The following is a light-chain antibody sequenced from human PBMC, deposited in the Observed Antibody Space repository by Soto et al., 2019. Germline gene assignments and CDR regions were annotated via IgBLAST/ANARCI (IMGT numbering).Light chain of an antibody. CDR3: QQSYSTPIT. V-gene: IGKV1-39*01. CDR2: AAS. J-gene: IGKJ4*01. Sequence: DIQMTQSPPSLSATVGDRITLQCRPSQSISNYLNWYQYTPGRAHKLLIYAASSLQSGVPSRFSGSGSGTHFTLTISSLQPEDFTTYYCQQSYSTPITFGGGTMVNIK. CDR1: QSISNY.